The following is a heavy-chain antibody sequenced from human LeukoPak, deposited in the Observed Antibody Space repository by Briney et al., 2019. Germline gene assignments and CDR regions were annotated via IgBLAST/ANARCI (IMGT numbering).Heavy chain of an antibody. J-gene: IGHJ4*02. CDR3: ARAFYSYFDY. D-gene: IGHD2/OR15-2a*01. CDR1: GFTFSSYA. V-gene: IGHV3-30-3*01. CDR2: ISYDGSNK. Sequence: GGSLRLSCAASGFTFSSYAMHWVRQAPGKGLEWVAVISYDGSNKYYADSVKGRFTISRDNSKNTLYLQMNSLRAEDTAVYYCARAFYSYFDYWGQGTLVVVST.